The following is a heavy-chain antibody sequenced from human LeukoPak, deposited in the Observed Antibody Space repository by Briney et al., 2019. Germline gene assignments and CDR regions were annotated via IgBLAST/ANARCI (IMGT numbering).Heavy chain of an antibody. J-gene: IGHJ4*02. CDR3: ERVPTPLYYYDSSGYYYFDY. V-gene: IGHV3-11*01. CDR1: GFTFSNYY. D-gene: IGHD3-22*01. CDR2: ISISGSTR. Sequence: GASLSLSCAASGFTFSNYYMSWIRQAPGKGLEWVSYISISGSTRYSADSVKGRFTISRDNDKNSLYLQMNSLRAEDTDVYYCERVPTPLYYYDSSGYYYFDYWGQGTLVTVSS.